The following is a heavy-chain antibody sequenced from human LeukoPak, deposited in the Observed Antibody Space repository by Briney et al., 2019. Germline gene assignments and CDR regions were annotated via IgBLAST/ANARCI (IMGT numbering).Heavy chain of an antibody. V-gene: IGHV4-34*01. CDR2: INHSGST. D-gene: IGHD2-15*01. CDR3: ASGDCSGGSCYSYFDY. J-gene: IGHJ4*02. Sequence: SETLSLTCAVYGGSFSGYYWSWIRQPPGKGLEWIGEINHSGSTNYNPSLKSRVTISVDTSENQFSLKLSSVTAADTAVYYCASGDCSGGSCYSYFDYWGQGTLVTVSS. CDR1: GGSFSGYY.